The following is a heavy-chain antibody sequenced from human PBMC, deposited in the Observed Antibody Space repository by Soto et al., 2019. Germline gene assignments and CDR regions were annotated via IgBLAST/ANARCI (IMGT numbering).Heavy chain of an antibody. D-gene: IGHD4-17*01. J-gene: IGHJ4*02. V-gene: IGHV3-30*18. CDR2: ISYDGNNK. CDR1: GFIFSTYG. CDR3: AKDLLLTTITTVGD. Sequence: QVQLVESGGGVVQPGRSLRLSCAASGFIFSTYGMHWVRQAPRKGLEWLSVISYDGNNKYYADSVKGRFTIARDNSKNTLWLQMDSLRTEDTAVYYCAKDLLLTTITTVGDWGQGTLVTVSS.